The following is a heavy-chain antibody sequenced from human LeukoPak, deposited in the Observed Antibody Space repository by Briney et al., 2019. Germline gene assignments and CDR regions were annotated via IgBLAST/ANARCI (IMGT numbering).Heavy chain of an antibody. Sequence: GASVKVSCKASGGTFSSYAISWVRQAPEQGLEWMGRIIPILGIANYAQKFQGRVTITADKSTSTAYMELSSLRSEDTAVYYCARRYSNYADTYYYYGMDVWGQGTTVTVSS. CDR2: IIPILGIA. CDR1: GGTFSSYA. J-gene: IGHJ6*02. D-gene: IGHD4-11*01. V-gene: IGHV1-69*04. CDR3: ARRYSNYADTYYYYGMDV.